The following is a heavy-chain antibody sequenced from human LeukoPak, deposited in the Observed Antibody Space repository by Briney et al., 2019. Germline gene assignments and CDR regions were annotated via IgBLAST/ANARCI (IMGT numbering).Heavy chain of an antibody. CDR3: AKDISPHGVVNPYYFDY. Sequence: GGSLRLSCEASGFRISKSWMTWVRQSPGRGLEWVACISENGSEEKYLDSVRGRFTISRDNAKNSLYLQMNSLRAEDTALYYCAKDISPHGVVNPYYFDYWGQGTLVTVSS. V-gene: IGHV3-7*03. D-gene: IGHD3-3*01. CDR1: GFRISKSW. J-gene: IGHJ4*02. CDR2: ISENGSEE.